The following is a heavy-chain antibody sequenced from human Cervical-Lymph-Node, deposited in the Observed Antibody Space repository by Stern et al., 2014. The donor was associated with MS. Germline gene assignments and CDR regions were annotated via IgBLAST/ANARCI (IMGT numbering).Heavy chain of an antibody. CDR2: ISSSSSYI. CDR1: GFTFSRYS. D-gene: IGHD5-24*01. CDR3: ARDLFGYNAYYFDY. J-gene: IGHJ4*02. Sequence: EDQLVESGGGLVKPGGSLRLSCAASGFTFSRYSMNWVRQAPGKGLEWVSSISSSSSYIYYADSVKGRFTISRDNAKNSLYLQMNSLRAEDTAVYYCARDLFGYNAYYFDYWGQGTLVTVSS. V-gene: IGHV3-21*01.